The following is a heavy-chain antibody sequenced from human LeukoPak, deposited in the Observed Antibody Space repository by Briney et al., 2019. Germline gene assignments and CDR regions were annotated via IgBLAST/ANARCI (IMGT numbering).Heavy chain of an antibody. J-gene: IGHJ4*02. CDR1: GGSVSDYY. CDR3: AGRKLGNDY. Sequence: SETLSLTCTVPGGSVSDYYWSWIRQSPGKGLGWVGYIYYTGTTSYNPSLKSRVTISAETSKNQFSLNLISVTCADTAVYYFAGRKLGNDYWGQGTRVTASS. CDR2: IYYTGTT. V-gene: IGHV4-59*02. D-gene: IGHD7-27*01.